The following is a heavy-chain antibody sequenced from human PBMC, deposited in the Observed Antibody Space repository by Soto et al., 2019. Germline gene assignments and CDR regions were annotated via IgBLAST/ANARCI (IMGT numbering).Heavy chain of an antibody. Sequence: GGSLRLSCAASGFTFSNAWMSWVRQAPGKGLEWVGHIKSKTDGGTTDYAAPVKGRFTISRDDSKNTLYLQMNSLKTEDTAVYYCTTDRVLLWFGESSNQLYYFDYWGQGTLVTVSS. CDR2: IKSKTDGGTT. D-gene: IGHD3-10*01. CDR3: TTDRVLLWFGESSNQLYYFDY. V-gene: IGHV3-15*01. J-gene: IGHJ4*02. CDR1: GFTFSNAW.